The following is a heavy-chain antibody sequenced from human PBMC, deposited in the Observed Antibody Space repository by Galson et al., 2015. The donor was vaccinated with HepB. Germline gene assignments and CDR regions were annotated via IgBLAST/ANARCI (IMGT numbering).Heavy chain of an antibody. CDR1: GFSLSTSGMC. Sequence: PALVKPTQTLTLTCTFSGFSLSTSGMCVSWIRQPPGKALEWLARIDWDDDKYYSTSLKTRLTISKDTSKNQVVLTMTNMDPVDTATYYCARIHSSGWYGGFDYWGQGTLVTVSS. CDR3: ARIHSSGWYGGFDY. CDR2: IDWDDDK. D-gene: IGHD6-19*01. V-gene: IGHV2-70*11. J-gene: IGHJ4*02.